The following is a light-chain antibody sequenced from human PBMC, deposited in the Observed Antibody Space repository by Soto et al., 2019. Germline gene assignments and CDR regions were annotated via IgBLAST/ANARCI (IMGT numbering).Light chain of an antibody. V-gene: IGLV1-40*01. CDR1: SSNIGTGYD. J-gene: IGLJ1*01. CDR2: GNS. Sequence: QSVLTQPPSASGAPGQRVTISCTGSSSNIGTGYDVHWYQQLPGTAPKLLIYGNSNRPSGVPDRFSGSKSGTSASLAITGLQAEDEADYYCQSYDSSLSGYVFGTGIQLTVL. CDR3: QSYDSSLSGYV.